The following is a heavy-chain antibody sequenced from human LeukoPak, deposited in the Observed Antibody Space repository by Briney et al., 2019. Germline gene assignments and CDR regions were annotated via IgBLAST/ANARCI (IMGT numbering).Heavy chain of an antibody. J-gene: IGHJ4*02. Sequence: PGGSLRLSCAASGITFSSFEMTWVRQAPGKGLEWLSNIDTSGATVYYADSVKGRFTISRDNSKNTLYLQMNSLRAEDTAVYYCARRAGGYSHPYDYWGQGILVTVSS. CDR2: IDTSGATV. CDR1: GITFSSFE. D-gene: IGHD4-23*01. V-gene: IGHV3-48*03. CDR3: ARRAGGYSHPYDY.